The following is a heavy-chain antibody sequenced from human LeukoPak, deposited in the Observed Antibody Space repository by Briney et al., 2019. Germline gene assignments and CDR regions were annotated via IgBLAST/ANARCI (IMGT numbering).Heavy chain of an antibody. V-gene: IGHV3-66*01. CDR3: ARDLLEWYFDY. CDR1: GFTFSSYA. Sequence: GGSLRLSCAASGFTFSSYAMSWVRQPPGKGLEWVSVIYSGGSTYYADSVKGRFTISRDNSKNTLYLQMNSLRAEDTAVYYCARDLLEWYFDYWGQGTLVTVSS. J-gene: IGHJ4*02. D-gene: IGHD3-3*01. CDR2: IYSGGST.